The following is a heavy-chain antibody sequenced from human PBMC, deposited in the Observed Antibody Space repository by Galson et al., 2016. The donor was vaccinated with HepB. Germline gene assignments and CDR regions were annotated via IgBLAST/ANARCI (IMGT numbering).Heavy chain of an antibody. J-gene: IGHJ5*02. V-gene: IGHV4-39*01. Sequence: SETLSLTCTVSGGSISGSSYYWGWVRQPPGKGLECIGIIYYAGRTYYNPSLKSRVTISVDTSKNQFSLNLNSVPVADTAVYYCPRRDTGKKWFDPWGQGTLVNVAS. CDR3: PRRDTGKKWFDP. CDR2: IYYAGRT. D-gene: IGHD1-1*01. CDR1: GGSISGSSYY.